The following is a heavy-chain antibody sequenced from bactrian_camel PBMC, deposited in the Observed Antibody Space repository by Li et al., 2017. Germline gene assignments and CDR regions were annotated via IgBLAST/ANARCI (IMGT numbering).Heavy chain of an antibody. D-gene: IGHD1*01. V-gene: IGHV3S40*01. J-gene: IGHJ4*01. CDR1: GFAFSDYQ. CDR2: IDRVGGTT. CDR3: AACRVAIRDYNY. Sequence: DVQLVESGGGLVQPGGSLKLSCVASGFAFSDYQMYWVRQAPGKGLEWVSSIDRVGGTTNAADSVKGRFTISRDNAKNTVYLQMNNLQTEDTAVYYCAACRVAIRDYNYWGQGTQVTVS.